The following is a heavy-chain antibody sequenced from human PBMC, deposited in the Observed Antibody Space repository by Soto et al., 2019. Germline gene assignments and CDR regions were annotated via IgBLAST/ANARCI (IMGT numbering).Heavy chain of an antibody. CDR1: GGSISTGGYY. Sequence: QVQLQESGPGLVKPSQTLSLTCTVSGGSISTGGYYWSWIRQYPGKGLEWIGYIYYTGSAHYNPSLTSRVTMAVDTSNNHSSLKLTSVTAADPAVYYCARGRSDIAVVPVDFWGPGTLVSVSS. CDR3: ARGRSDIAVVPVDF. V-gene: IGHV4-31*03. J-gene: IGHJ4*02. D-gene: IGHD2-2*01. CDR2: IYYTGSA.